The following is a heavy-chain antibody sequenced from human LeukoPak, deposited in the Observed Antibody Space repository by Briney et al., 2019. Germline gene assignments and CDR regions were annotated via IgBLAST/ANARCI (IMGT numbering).Heavy chain of an antibody. J-gene: IGHJ4*02. CDR2: ISSSGSTI. CDR3: ASGMYYYDSSGYFDY. CDR1: VFTFSSYE. Sequence: GGSLRLSCAASVFTFSSYEMNWVRQAPGKGLEWVSSISSSGSTISYAYYVKGRFTISRDNAKNSLYLQMNSLRDEDTAVYYCASGMYYYDSSGYFDYWGQGTLVTVSS. D-gene: IGHD3-22*01. V-gene: IGHV3-48*03.